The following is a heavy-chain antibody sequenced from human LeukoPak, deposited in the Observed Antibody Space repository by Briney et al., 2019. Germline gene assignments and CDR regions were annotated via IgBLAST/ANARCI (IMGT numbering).Heavy chain of an antibody. CDR1: GFTFDDYG. CDR3: ARDSGYSYGIHYYYYTDV. Sequence: GGSLRLSCAASGFTFDDYGMSWVRQAPGKGLEWVSGINWNGGSTGYADSVKGRFTISRDNAKNSLYLQMNSLRAEDTALYYCARDSGYSYGIHYYYYTDVWGKGTTVTVSS. J-gene: IGHJ6*03. CDR2: INWNGGST. D-gene: IGHD5-18*01. V-gene: IGHV3-20*04.